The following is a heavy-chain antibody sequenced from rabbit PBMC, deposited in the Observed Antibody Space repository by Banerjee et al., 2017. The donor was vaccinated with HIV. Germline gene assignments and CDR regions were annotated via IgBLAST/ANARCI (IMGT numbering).Heavy chain of an antibody. CDR2: VWTAGNT. J-gene: IGHJ4*02. V-gene: IGHV1S44*01. CDR3: ARPCVTGDESCALPI. CDR1: GIDISSYA. Sequence: VTPGGTLTLTCTVSGIDISSYAINWVRQAPGKGLEYIGVVWTAGNTKYATWAKGRFTISKTSTTVDLKMTSLTTEDQANYCSARPCVTGDESCALPIWGPGTLVTVS. D-gene: IGHD5-1*01.